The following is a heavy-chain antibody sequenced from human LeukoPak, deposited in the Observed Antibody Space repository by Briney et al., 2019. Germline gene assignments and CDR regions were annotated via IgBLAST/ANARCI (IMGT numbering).Heavy chain of an antibody. V-gene: IGHV4-34*01. CDR1: GGSFSGYY. J-gene: IGHJ4*02. CDR2: INHSGST. D-gene: IGHD5-12*01. CDR3: ARGKWLRSSFDY. Sequence: SETLSLTCAVYGGSFSGYYWSWIRQPPGKGLEWIGEINHSGSTNYNPSLKSRVTISVDTSKNQFSLKLSSVAAADTAVYHCARGKWLRSSFDYWGQGTLVTVSP.